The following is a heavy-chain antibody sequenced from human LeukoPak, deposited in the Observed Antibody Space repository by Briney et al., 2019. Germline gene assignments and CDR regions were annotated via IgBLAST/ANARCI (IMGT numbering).Heavy chain of an antibody. CDR3: ARENKTPKEYYYYYYYMDV. D-gene: IGHD1/OR15-1a*01. J-gene: IGHJ6*03. CDR2: ISYDGSNE. Sequence: PGRSLRLSCAASGFTFSSYVMHWVRQAPGKGLEWVAIISYDGSNEYYADSVKGRFTISRDNSKNSLYLQMNSLKTEDTAVYYCARENKTPKEYYYYYYYMDVWGKGTTVTVSS. V-gene: IGHV3-30*04. CDR1: GFTFSSYV.